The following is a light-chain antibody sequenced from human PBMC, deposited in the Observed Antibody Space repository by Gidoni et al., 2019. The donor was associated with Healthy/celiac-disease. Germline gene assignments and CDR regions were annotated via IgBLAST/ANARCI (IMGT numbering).Light chain of an antibody. CDR1: QSLLHSNGYNY. J-gene: IGKJ1*01. CDR2: LGS. CDR3: MQALQTPRT. Sequence: DIWVTQSPLSLPVTPGEPASISCRSSQSLLHSNGYNYLDWYLQKPGQSPQLLIYLGSNRASGVPDRFSGSGSGTDFTLKISRVEAEDVGVYYCMQALQTPRTFGQGTKVEIK. V-gene: IGKV2-28*01.